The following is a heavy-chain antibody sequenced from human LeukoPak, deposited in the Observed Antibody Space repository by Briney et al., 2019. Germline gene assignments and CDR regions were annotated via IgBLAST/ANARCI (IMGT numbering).Heavy chain of an antibody. CDR2: ISSSGSTI. CDR1: GFTFSSYE. V-gene: IGHV3-48*03. J-gene: IGHJ4*02. Sequence: GGSLRLSCAASGFTFSSYEMNWVRQAPGKGLEWVSYISSSGSTIYYADSVKGRFTISRDNVKNSLYLQMNSLRAEDTAVYYCAREGRIVGATGYDYWGQGTLVTVSS. CDR3: AREGRIVGATGYDY. D-gene: IGHD1-26*01.